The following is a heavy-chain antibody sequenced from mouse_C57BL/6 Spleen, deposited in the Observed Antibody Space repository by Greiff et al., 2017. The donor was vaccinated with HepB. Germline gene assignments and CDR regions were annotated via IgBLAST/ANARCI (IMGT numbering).Heavy chain of an antibody. D-gene: IGHD4-1*01. CDR2: ISDGGCYT. V-gene: IGHV5-4*01. J-gene: IGHJ2*01. CDR3: AREGGNWGYLDY. Sequence: EVMLVESGGGLVKPGGSLKLSCAASGFTFSSYAMSWVRQTPEKRLEWVATISDGGCYTYYPDNVKGRFTISRDNAKNNLYLQMSHLKSEDTAMYYCAREGGNWGYLDYWGQGTTLTVSS. CDR1: GFTFSSYA.